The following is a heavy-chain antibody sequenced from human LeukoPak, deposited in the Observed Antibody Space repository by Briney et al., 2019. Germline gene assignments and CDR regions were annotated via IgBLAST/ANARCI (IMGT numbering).Heavy chain of an antibody. CDR3: ARDCYYGSGSCPDY. J-gene: IGHJ4*02. CDR2: IWYDGSNK. CDR1: GFTFSSYG. D-gene: IGHD3-10*01. V-gene: IGHV3-33*01. Sequence: GGSLRLSCAASGFTFSSYGMHWVRQAPGKGLEWVAVIWYDGSNKYYADSVKGRLTISRDNSKNTLYLQMNSLRAEDTAVYYCARDCYYGSGSCPDYWGQGTLVTVSS.